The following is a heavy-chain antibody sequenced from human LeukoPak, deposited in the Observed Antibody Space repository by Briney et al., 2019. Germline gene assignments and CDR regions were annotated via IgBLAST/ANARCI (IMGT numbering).Heavy chain of an antibody. CDR1: GFTFSSYW. V-gene: IGHV3-74*01. Sequence: QTGGSLRLSCAASGFTFSSYWMHWVRQAPGKGLVRVSRIKSDGSSTSYADSVKGRFTISRDNAKNTLYLQMNSLRAEDTAVYYCASGPPPGYSYVYWGQGTLVTVSS. CDR3: ASGPPPGYSYVY. J-gene: IGHJ4*02. D-gene: IGHD5-18*01. CDR2: IKSDGSST.